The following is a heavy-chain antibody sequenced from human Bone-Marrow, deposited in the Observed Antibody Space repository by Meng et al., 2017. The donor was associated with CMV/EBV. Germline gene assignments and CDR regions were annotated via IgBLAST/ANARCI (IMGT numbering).Heavy chain of an antibody. CDR1: GFTFSSYG. D-gene: IGHD3-10*01. CDR3: ARLRTSITHAFDI. CDR2: IRYDGSNK. V-gene: IGHV3-30*02. Sequence: GESLKISCAASGFTFSSYGMHWVRQAPGKGLEWVAFIRYDGSNKYYADSVKGRFTISRDNSKNTLYLQMNSLRAEDTAMYYCARLRTSITHAFDIWGQGTMVTVSS. J-gene: IGHJ3*02.